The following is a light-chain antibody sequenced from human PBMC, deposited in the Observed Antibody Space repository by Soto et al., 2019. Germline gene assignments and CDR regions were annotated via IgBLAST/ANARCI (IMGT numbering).Light chain of an antibody. Sequence: QSALTQTPSVSGSPGQSVTISCTAASSDLVNYNRVSWYQQPPGTTPKLIIFEVTNRPSGVPDRFSGSKSGNTASLTISGLPAEDEAYYYCSSYTSITTVFGGGTKLTVL. CDR2: EVT. J-gene: IGLJ2*01. V-gene: IGLV2-18*02. CDR3: SSYTSITTV. CDR1: SSDLVNYNR.